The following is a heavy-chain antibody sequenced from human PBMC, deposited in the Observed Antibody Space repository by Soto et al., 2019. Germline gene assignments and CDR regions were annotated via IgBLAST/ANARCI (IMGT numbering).Heavy chain of an antibody. CDR3: ARYTLVDPLQLRFHWFDP. Sequence: SETLSLTCTVSGGSISSGGYYWSWIRQHPGKGLEWIGYIYYSGSTYYNPSLKSRVTISVDTSKNQFSLKLSSVTAADTAVYYCARYTLVDPLQLRFHWFDPWGQGTLVTVSS. D-gene: IGHD6-6*01. CDR2: IYYSGST. J-gene: IGHJ5*02. V-gene: IGHV4-31*03. CDR1: GGSISSGGYY.